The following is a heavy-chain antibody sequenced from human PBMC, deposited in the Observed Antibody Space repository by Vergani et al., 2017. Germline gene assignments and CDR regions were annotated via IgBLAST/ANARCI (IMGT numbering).Heavy chain of an antibody. CDR2: ISWNSNSI. V-gene: IGHV3-9*02. CDR3: AVGSGSYKYYFDY. CDR1: GFTSAGYA. Sequence: EVQLEESGGGLVLPGRSLRLSCVASGFTSAGYAMHWVRQAPGKGLEWVSGISWNSNSIGYADSVKGRFTISRDNAKNSLYLQMNSLRAEDTALYYCAVGSGSYKYYFDYWGQGTLVTVSS. J-gene: IGHJ4*02. D-gene: IGHD3-10*01.